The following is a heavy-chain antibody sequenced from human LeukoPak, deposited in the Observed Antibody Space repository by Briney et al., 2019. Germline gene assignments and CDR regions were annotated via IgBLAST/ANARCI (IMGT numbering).Heavy chain of an antibody. Sequence: SETLSLTCTVSGYSISSGYYWGWIRQPPGKGLEWIGSIYHSGSTYYNPSLKSRVTISVDTSKNQFSLNLNSVTAADTAVYYCARDTGSVNANNYWGQGTLVTVSS. CDR1: GYSISSGYY. J-gene: IGHJ4*02. CDR2: IYHSGST. V-gene: IGHV4-38-2*02. D-gene: IGHD3-10*01. CDR3: ARDTGSVNANNY.